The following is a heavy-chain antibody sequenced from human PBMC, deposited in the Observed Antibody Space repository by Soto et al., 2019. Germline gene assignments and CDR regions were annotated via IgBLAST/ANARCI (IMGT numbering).Heavy chain of an antibody. CDR2: IYYSGST. CDR3: ARHSAPRWLVPGQVEMATMRYNWFDP. CDR1: GGSISSSSYY. V-gene: IGHV4-39*01. Sequence: PSETLSLTCTVSGGSISSSSYYWGWIRQPPGKGLEWIGRIYYSGSTYYNPSLKSRVTISVDTPKNQFPLKLSSVTAADTAVYYCARHSAPRWLVPGQVEMATMRYNWFDPWGQGTLVTVSS. D-gene: IGHD6-19*01. J-gene: IGHJ5*02.